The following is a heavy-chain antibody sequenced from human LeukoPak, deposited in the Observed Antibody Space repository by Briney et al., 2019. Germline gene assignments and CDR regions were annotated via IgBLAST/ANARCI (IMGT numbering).Heavy chain of an antibody. J-gene: IGHJ5*02. CDR2: IYYSGST. D-gene: IGHD3-10*01. CDR1: GGSISSSSYY. V-gene: IGHV4-39*07. Sequence: PSETLSLTCTVSGGSISSSSYYWGRIRQPPGKGLEWIGSIYYSGSTYYNPSLKSRVTISVDTSKNQFSLKLSSVTAADTAVYYCARAIGITMVRGAREPFDPWGQGTLVTVSS. CDR3: ARAIGITMVRGAREPFDP.